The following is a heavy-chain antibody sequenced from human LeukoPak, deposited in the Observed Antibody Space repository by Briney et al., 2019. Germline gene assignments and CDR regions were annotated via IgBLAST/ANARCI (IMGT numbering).Heavy chain of an antibody. V-gene: IGHV3-9*01. D-gene: IGHD3-9*01. CDR1: GFTFSGYA. J-gene: IGHJ4*02. CDR3: AKDAYDILTGFDY. Sequence: PGRSLRLSCAASGFTFSGYAMHWVRQAPGKGLEWVSGISWNSGSIGYADSVKGRFTISRDNAKNSLYLQMNSLRAEDTALYYCAKDAYDILTGFDYWGQGTLVTVSS. CDR2: ISWNSGSI.